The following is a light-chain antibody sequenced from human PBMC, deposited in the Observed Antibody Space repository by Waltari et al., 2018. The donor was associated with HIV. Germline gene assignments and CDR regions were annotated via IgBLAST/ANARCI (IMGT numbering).Light chain of an antibody. J-gene: IGLJ2*01. CDR3: QTWGTPHVV. CDR2: INSDGSH. CDR1: SGHINYA. Sequence: QLVLTQSPSASASLGASVKLTCTLSSGHINYAIAWHQQQPEQGPRYLMKINSDGSHSKGDGIPARFSVSSSGAERYLSIASLQSEDEADYYCQTWGTPHVVFGGGTKLTVL. V-gene: IGLV4-69*01.